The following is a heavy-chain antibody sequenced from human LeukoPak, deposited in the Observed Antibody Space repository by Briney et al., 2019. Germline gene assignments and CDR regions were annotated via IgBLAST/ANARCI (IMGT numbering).Heavy chain of an antibody. CDR2: IKSKADGGTT. CDR1: GFTFSNAW. Sequence: GGSLRLSCAASGFTFSNAWMSWVRQAPGKGLEWVGRIKSKADGGTTDYAAPVKDRFAISRDDSKNTLYLQMNSLKTEDTAVYYCATKLEWYFDLWGRGTLVTVSS. V-gene: IGHV3-15*01. D-gene: IGHD1-7*01. J-gene: IGHJ2*01. CDR3: ATKLEWYFDL.